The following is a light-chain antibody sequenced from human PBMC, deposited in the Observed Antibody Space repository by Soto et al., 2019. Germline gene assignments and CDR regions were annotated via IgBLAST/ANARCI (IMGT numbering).Light chain of an antibody. CDR1: QSVSSN. J-gene: IGKJ2*01. CDR2: GAS. Sequence: EIVMTQSPATLSVSPGERATLSCRASQSVSSNLAWYQQKPGQAPRLLIYGASTRATGIPARFSGSGSGTEFTLTISSLQSEDFAVYFCQHYNDWPYTFGQGTKVHIK. V-gene: IGKV3-15*01. CDR3: QHYNDWPYT.